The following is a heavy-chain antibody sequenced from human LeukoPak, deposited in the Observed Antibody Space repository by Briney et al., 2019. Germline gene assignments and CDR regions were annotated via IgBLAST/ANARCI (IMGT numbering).Heavy chain of an antibody. D-gene: IGHD6-19*01. V-gene: IGHV4-39*01. CDR2: IYYSRST. J-gene: IGHJ4*02. Sequence: SETLSLTCTVSGGSISSSSYYWGWIRQPPGKGLEWIGSIYYSRSTYYNPSLKSRVTISVDTSKNQFSLKLSSVTAADTAVYYCARKGIAVAGTGDYWGQGTLVTVSS. CDR3: ARKGIAVAGTGDY. CDR1: GGSISSSSYY.